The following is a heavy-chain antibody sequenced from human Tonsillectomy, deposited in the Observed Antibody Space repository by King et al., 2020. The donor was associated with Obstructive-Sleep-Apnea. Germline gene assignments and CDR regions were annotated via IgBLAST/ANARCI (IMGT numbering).Heavy chain of an antibody. V-gene: IGHV3-33*01. D-gene: IGHD3-10*01. Sequence: VQLVESGGGVVQPGRSLRLSCAASGFTFSSYGMHWVRQAPGKGLEWVAVIWYDGSNKYYADSVKGRFTISRDNSKNTLYLQMNSLRAEDTAVYYCARAGGWFGELPDYWGQGTLVTVSS. CDR1: GFTFSSYG. CDR2: IWYDGSNK. CDR3: ARAGGWFGELPDY. J-gene: IGHJ4*02.